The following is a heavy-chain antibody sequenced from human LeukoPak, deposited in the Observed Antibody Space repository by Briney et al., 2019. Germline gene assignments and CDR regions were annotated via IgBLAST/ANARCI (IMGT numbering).Heavy chain of an antibody. Sequence: KPSETLSLTCTVSGGSISSYYWSWIRQPPGKGLEWIGYIYYSGSTNYNPSLKSRVPISVDTSKKQFSLKLSSVTAADTAVYYCARAVAVEGYFDAFDIWGQGTMVTVSS. CDR1: GGSISSYY. D-gene: IGHD5-24*01. CDR3: ARAVAVEGYFDAFDI. J-gene: IGHJ3*02. V-gene: IGHV4-59*01. CDR2: IYYSGST.